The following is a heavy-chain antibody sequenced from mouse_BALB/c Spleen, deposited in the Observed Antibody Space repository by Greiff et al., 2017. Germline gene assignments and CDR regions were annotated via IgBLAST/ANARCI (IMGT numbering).Heavy chain of an antibody. CDR3: ARLGGNYFDY. D-gene: IGHD4-1*01. J-gene: IGHJ2*01. CDR1: GYTFTDYN. CDR2: IYPYNGGT. Sequence: VQLKQSGPELVKPGASVKISCKASGYTFTDYNMHWVKQSHGKSLEWIGYIYPYNGGTGYNQKFKSKATLTVDNSSSTAYMELRSLTSEDSAVYYCARLGGNYFDYWGQGTTLTVSS. V-gene: IGHV1S29*02.